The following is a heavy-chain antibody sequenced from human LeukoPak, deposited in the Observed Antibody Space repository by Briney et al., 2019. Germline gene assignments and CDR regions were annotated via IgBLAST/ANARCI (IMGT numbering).Heavy chain of an antibody. V-gene: IGHV3-30-3*01. J-gene: IGHJ4*01. CDR3: ARNLKYHESHGSLRY. CDR1: GFTFSSYA. CDR2: ISYDGSNK. Sequence: QAGGSLRLSCAASGFTFSSYAMHWVRQAPGKGLEWVAVISYDGSNKYYADSVKGRFTISRDNSKNTLYLQMNSLRAEDTAVYYWARNLKYHESHGSLRYWGQGTLGTVSS. D-gene: IGHD2-2*01.